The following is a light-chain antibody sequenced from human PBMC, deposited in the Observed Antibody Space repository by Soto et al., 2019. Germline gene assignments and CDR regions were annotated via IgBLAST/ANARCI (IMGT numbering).Light chain of an antibody. CDR1: QSIGTF. V-gene: IGKV1-39*01. J-gene: IGKJ5*01. CDR3: QQHGQWPIT. CDR2: GAS. Sequence: EIQMAQSPSSLSASVRDRITITCRTSQSIGTFLNWYQQKPGKAPNLLIYGASTLQSGVPSRFSGSGSGTDFTLTISSLQPEDFATYYCQQHGQWPITFGQGTRLEIK.